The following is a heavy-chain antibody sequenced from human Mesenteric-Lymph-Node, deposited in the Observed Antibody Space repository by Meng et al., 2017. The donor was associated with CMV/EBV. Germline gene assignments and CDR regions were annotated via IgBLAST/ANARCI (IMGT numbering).Heavy chain of an antibody. J-gene: IGHJ4*01. D-gene: IGHD6-19*01. CDR3: ATFIDGAGASPFDY. Sequence: GESLKISCAASGFTFSSYWMSWVRQAPGKGLEWVANIKHDGSETYYVDSVKGRFTISRDNAKNSLYLQMNSLRVEDTAFYYCATFIDGAGASPFDYWGHGTLVTVSS. CDR1: GFTFSSYW. CDR2: IKHDGSET. V-gene: IGHV3-7*01.